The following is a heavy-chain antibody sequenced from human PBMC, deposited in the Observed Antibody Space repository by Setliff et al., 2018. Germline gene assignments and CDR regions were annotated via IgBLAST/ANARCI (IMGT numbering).Heavy chain of an antibody. CDR1: GYIFSSYG. Sequence: ASVKVSCKASGYIFSSYGINWVRQAPGQGLEWMGWISAYARKFQGRVIMTTDTSTNTAYMELRSLRSDDTAIYYCAGGPPEFVVAPAEGKFDFWGQGTPVTVSS. D-gene: IGHD2-15*01. V-gene: IGHV1-18*01. CDR3: AGGPPEFVVAPAEGKFDF. CDR2: ISA. J-gene: IGHJ4*02.